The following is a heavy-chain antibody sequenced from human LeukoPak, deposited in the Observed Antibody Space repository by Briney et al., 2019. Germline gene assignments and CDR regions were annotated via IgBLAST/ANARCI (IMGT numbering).Heavy chain of an antibody. CDR2: IRYDGSNK. V-gene: IGHV3-30*02. CDR3: AKGYSSGWYLGALYYFDY. J-gene: IGHJ4*02. Sequence: GGSLRLSCAASGFTFSSYGMHWVRQAPGKGLEWVAFIRYDGSNKYYADSVKGRFTISRDNSKNTLYLQMNSLRAEDTAVYYCAKGYSSGWYLGALYYFDYWGQGTLVTVSS. CDR1: GFTFSSYG. D-gene: IGHD6-19*01.